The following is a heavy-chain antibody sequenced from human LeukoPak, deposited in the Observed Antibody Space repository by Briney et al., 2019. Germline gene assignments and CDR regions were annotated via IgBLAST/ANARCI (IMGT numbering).Heavy chain of an antibody. CDR1: GGSISSYY. CDR3: GKTDIYFNPIDY. CDR2: IYDTGNT. Sequence: SETLSLTCTVSGGSISSYYWSWVRQPPGKGLEWIGHIYDTGNTNYNPSLESRVTISVDTSKNQFSLRLTSVTAADTAIYYCGKTDIYFNPIDYWGPGSLVTVSS. J-gene: IGHJ4*02. V-gene: IGHV4-59*01. D-gene: IGHD3-9*01.